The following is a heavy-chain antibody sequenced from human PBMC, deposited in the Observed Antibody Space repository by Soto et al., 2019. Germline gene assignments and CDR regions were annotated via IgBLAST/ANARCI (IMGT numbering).Heavy chain of an antibody. D-gene: IGHD6-13*01. CDR3: ARFSSWYVVDY. J-gene: IGHJ4*02. V-gene: IGHV4-38-2*01. CDR1: GYSISSGYY. Sequence: PSETLSLTCAVSGYSISSGYYWGWIRQPPGKGLEWIGSIYHSGSTYYNPSLKSRVTISVDTSKNQFSPKLSSVTAADTAVYYCARFSSWYVVDYWGQGTLVTISS. CDR2: IYHSGST.